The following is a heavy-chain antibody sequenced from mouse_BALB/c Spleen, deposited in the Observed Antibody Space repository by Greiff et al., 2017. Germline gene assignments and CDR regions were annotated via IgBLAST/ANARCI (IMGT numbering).Heavy chain of an antibody. CDR3: ARHGGYDAPYAMDY. CDR1: GFAFSSYD. D-gene: IGHD2-2*01. Sequence: EVMLVESGGGLVQPGGSLKLSCAASGFAFSSYDMSWVRQTPEKRLEWVAYISSGGGSTYYPDTVKGRFTISRDNAKNTLYLQMSSLKSEDTAMYYCARHGGYDAPYAMDYWGQGTSVTVSS. CDR2: ISSGGGST. J-gene: IGHJ4*01. V-gene: IGHV5-12-1*01.